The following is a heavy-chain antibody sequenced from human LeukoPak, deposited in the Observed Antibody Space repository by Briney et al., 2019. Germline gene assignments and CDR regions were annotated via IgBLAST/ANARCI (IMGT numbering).Heavy chain of an antibody. CDR1: GFTFRRNW. CDR2: IKQDGSEK. J-gene: IGHJ1*01. CDR3: ASPYCSRTTCYPRSFHH. D-gene: IGHD2-2*01. Sequence: GGSLRLSCAASGFTFRRNWMSWVRQAPGKGLEWVANIKQDGSEKYYVDSVKGRFTISRDNAKNSLYLQMNSLRAEDTAVYYCASPYCSRTTCYPRSFHHWGQGTLVTVSS. V-gene: IGHV3-7*01.